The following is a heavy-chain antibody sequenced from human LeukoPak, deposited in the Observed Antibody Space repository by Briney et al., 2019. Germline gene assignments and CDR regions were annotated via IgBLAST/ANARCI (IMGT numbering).Heavy chain of an antibody. Sequence: ASVKVSCKASGYTFTSYDINWVRQATGQGLEWMGRMNPNSGNTGYAQKLQGRVTMTRNTSISTAYMELSSLRSEDTAVYYCARAGGGYYYDSSGYYLSDYWGQGTPVTVSS. V-gene: IGHV1-8*01. CDR3: ARAGGGYYYDSSGYYLSDY. CDR2: MNPNSGNT. J-gene: IGHJ4*02. D-gene: IGHD3-22*01. CDR1: GYTFTSYD.